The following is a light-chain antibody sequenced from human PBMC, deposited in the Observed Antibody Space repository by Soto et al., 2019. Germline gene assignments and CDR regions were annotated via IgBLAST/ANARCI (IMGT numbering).Light chain of an antibody. Sequence: QSALTQPASVSGSPGQSITISCTGTSSDVGAFTSVSWYQQHPGKAPKLIIYDIIHRPSGVSDRFSGSQSVNTASLTISGLQPEDEATYHCSSYSRSTTLVVFGGGTKLTVL. CDR1: SSDVGAFTS. V-gene: IGLV2-14*03. CDR3: SSYSRSTTLVV. CDR2: DII. J-gene: IGLJ2*01.